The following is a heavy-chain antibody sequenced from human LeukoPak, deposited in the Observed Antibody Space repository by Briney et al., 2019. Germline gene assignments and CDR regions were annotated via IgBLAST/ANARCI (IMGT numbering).Heavy chain of an antibody. CDR3: ARDRPDPV. V-gene: IGHV1-69*05. CDR1: GYTFTSYG. CDR2: IIPIFGTA. J-gene: IGHJ4*02. Sequence: GASVKVSCKASGYTFTSYGISWVRQAPGQGLEWMGGIIPIFGTANYAQKFQGRVTITTDESTSTAYMELSSLRSEDTAVYYCARDRPDPVWGQGTLVTVSS.